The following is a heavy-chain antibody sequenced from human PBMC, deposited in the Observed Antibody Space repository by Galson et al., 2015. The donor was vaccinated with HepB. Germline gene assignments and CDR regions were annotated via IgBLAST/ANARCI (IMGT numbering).Heavy chain of an antibody. CDR3: AKVGGEWVSLFDL. J-gene: IGHJ2*01. V-gene: IGHV3-30*04. D-gene: IGHD3-16*01. CDR1: GFTFSSYA. CDR2: ISYDGSNK. Sequence: SLRLSCAASGFTFSSYAMHWVRQAPGKGLEWVAVISYDGSNKYYADSVKGRFTISRDNSKNTLYLQMNSLRAEDTAVYYCAKVGGEWVSLFDLWGRGTLVTVSS.